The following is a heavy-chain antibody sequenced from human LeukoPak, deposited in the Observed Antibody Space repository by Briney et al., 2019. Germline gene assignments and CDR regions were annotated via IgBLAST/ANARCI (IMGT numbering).Heavy chain of an antibody. D-gene: IGHD6-13*01. V-gene: IGHV4-39*07. CDR2: IYYSGST. CDR3: ASGGGWLQLVES. Sequence: KASETLSLTCTVSGGSISSSRYYWAWIRQPPGKGLEWIGTIYYSGSTYYNSSLKSRVTISVDTSKNQFSLKLSSVTAADTALYYCASGGGWLQLVESWGQGTLVAVSS. J-gene: IGHJ4*02. CDR1: GGSISSSRYY.